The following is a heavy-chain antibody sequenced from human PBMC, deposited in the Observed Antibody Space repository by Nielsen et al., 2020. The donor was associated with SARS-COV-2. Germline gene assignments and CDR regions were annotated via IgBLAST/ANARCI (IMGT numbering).Heavy chain of an antibody. CDR3: ARGGFSLGANLEDP. CDR2: MSPNSGNT. D-gene: IGHD1-26*01. CDR1: GYTFINHD. V-gene: IGHV1-8*01. J-gene: IGHJ5*02. Sequence: ASVKVSCKASGYTFINHDINWVRQAAGQGLEWMGWMSPNSGNTGYAQKFQGGVTMTRDTSISTAYMELSSLRSEDTAVYYCARGGFSLGANLEDPWGQGTLVTVSS.